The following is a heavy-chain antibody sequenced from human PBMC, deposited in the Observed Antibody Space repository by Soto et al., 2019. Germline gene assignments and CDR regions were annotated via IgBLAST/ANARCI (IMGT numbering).Heavy chain of an antibody. D-gene: IGHD5-18*01. V-gene: IGHV4-59*01. CDR1: GGSISSYY. Sequence: QVQLQESGPGLVKPSETLSLTCTVSGGSISSYYWSWIRQPPGKGLEWIGYIYYSGSTNYNPSLKSRVTIAVDTSKNQFSLKLSSVTAADTAVYYCARSPSPEDGYGFDPWGQGTLVTVSS. CDR3: ARSPSPEDGYGFDP. CDR2: IYYSGST. J-gene: IGHJ5*02.